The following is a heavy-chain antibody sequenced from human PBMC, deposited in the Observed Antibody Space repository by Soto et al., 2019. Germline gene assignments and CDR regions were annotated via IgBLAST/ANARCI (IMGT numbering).Heavy chain of an antibody. CDR3: AKDPLCYDSDWYPSPGFDP. J-gene: IGHJ5*02. V-gene: IGHV3-23*01. D-gene: IGHD6-19*01. Sequence: EVQLLESGGGFVQPGGSLRLSCAASGFTFSNYAMSWVRQAPGKGLEWVSAITAYGDSTHYADSVKGRFTISRDSPKNTLYLQMDSLGAEDTAVYYCAKDPLCYDSDWYPSPGFDPWGQGTLVTVSS. CDR1: GFTFSNYA. CDR2: ITAYGDST.